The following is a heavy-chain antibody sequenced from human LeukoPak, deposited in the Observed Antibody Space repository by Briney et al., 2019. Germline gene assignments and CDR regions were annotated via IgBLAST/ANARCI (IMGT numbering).Heavy chain of an antibody. D-gene: IGHD6-19*01. CDR2: ISYDGSNK. CDR3: ARDGYSSGWYGPLGYFDY. Sequence: PGGSLRLSCAASRFTFSNYAMHWVRQAPGKGLEWVAVISYDGSNKYYADSVKGRFTISRDNSKNTLYLQMNSLRAEDTAVYYCARDGYSSGWYGPLGYFDYWGQGTLVTVSS. CDR1: RFTFSNYA. V-gene: IGHV3-30-3*01. J-gene: IGHJ4*02.